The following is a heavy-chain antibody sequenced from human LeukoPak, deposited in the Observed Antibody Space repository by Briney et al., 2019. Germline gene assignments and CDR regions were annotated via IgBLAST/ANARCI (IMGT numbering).Heavy chain of an antibody. CDR3: ARETPRRGETRDGYR. CDR2: IKEDGSET. V-gene: IGHV3-7*01. CDR1: GFIFKKYW. Sequence: TGGSLRLSCAASGFIFKKYWMNWVRQVPGKGLECLANIKEDGSETYYADSVKGRFTISRDNPKNLPFLQINSLRVEDTAVYYCARETPRRGETRDGYRWGQGTVVTVSS. D-gene: IGHD5-24*01. J-gene: IGHJ4*02.